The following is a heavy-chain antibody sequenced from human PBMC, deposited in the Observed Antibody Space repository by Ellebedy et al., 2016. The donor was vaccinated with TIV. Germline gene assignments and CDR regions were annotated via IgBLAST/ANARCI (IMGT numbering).Heavy chain of an antibody. Sequence: GGSLRLXCAASGFTFSSYTMHWVRQAPGKGLEWVAVISYDGSNKYYADSVKGRFTISRDNSKNTLYLQMNSLRAEDTAVYYCVREIQGYFDYWGQGTLVTVSS. V-gene: IGHV3-30-3*01. CDR2: ISYDGSNK. CDR3: VREIQGYFDY. J-gene: IGHJ4*02. CDR1: GFTFSSYT. D-gene: IGHD5-18*01.